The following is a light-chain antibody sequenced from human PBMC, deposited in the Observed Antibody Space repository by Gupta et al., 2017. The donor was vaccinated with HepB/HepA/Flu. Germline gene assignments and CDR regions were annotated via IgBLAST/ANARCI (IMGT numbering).Light chain of an antibody. J-gene: IGKJ2*04. CDR3: QQRSNWPLCS. CDR2: DAS. V-gene: IGKV3-11*01. Sequence: EIVLTQSPATLSLSPGERATLSCRASQSVRSYLAWYKQKPGQAPRLLIYDASNRDTGIPARFSGSGFGKDFTLTISSREPEDFAVYYCQQRSNWPLCSFGQGTKLEIK. CDR1: QSVRSY.